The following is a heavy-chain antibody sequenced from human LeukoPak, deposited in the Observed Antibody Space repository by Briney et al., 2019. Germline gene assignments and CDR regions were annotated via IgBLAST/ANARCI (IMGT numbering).Heavy chain of an antibody. CDR1: GDSINSYH. V-gene: IGHV4-4*07. Sequence: SETLSLTCTVSGDSINSYHWGWIRQPAGKGLGWIGGIHMSGSTNYNPSLRSRVAISMDNSKNQFSLKLKSVTAADTAVYYCARDDSSRDDSGGYHYWGQGTLVTISS. CDR3: ARDDSSRDDSGGYHY. J-gene: IGHJ4*02. D-gene: IGHD3-22*01. CDR2: IHMSGST.